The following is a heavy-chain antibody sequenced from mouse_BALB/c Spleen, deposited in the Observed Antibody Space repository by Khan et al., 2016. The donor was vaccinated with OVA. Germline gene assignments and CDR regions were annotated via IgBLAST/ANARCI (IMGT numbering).Heavy chain of an antibody. D-gene: IGHD2-3*01. J-gene: IGHJ3*01. Sequence: VQLQQSGAELVKPGASVKLSCTASGFNIKDTYIHWMKQRPEQGPEWIGRIDPANGDTEYDPKFQGKAPITADTSSNTAYLHLSILTSEETAVYYCATLYDNPFVYWGQGTLVTVSA. CDR1: GFNIKDTY. V-gene: IGHV14-3*02. CDR3: ATLYDNPFVY. CDR2: IDPANGDT.